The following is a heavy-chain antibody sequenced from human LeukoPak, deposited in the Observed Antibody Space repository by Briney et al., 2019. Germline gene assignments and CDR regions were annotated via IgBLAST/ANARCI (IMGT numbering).Heavy chain of an antibody. J-gene: IGHJ6*02. Sequence: PGRSLRLSCAASGFTFSSYAMHWVRQAPGKGLEWVAVISYDESNKYYADSVKGRFTISRDNSENTLYLQMNSLRAEDTAVYYCAKELGGAYYYYGMDVWGQGTTVTVSS. CDR1: GFTFSSYA. CDR3: AKELGGAYYYYGMDV. CDR2: ISYDESNK. V-gene: IGHV3-30*04. D-gene: IGHD3-16*01.